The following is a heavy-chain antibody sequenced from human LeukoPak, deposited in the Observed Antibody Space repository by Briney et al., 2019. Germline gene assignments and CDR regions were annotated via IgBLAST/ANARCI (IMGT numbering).Heavy chain of an antibody. Sequence: GGSLRLSCAASGFSFKSYSMSWIRQTPGRGLEWVANIKQDGSEKYYVDSVKGRFNISRDNGKNSLYLQMNSLRAEDTAVYYCAIKSSIAASKNWGQGTLVTVSS. CDR2: IKQDGSEK. CDR1: GFSFKSYS. CDR3: AIKSSIAASKN. V-gene: IGHV3-7*01. D-gene: IGHD6-25*01. J-gene: IGHJ4*01.